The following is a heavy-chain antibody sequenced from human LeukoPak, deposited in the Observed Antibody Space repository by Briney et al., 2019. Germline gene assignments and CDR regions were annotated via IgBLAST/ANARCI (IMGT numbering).Heavy chain of an antibody. CDR1: GGSINSYY. CDR3: ARRTGYCSGGSCYDSFDY. Sequence: KPSETLSLTCTVSGGSINSYYWSWIRQPPGKRLEWIGYIYSGGSTNYNPSLKSRVTISVDTSKNQFSLKLSSVTAADTAVYYCARRTGYCSGGSCYDSFDYWGQGTLVTVSS. J-gene: IGHJ4*02. D-gene: IGHD2-15*01. V-gene: IGHV4-59*12. CDR2: IYSGGST.